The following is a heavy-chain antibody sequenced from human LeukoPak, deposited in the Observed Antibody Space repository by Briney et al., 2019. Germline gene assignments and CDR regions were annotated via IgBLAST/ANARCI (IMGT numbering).Heavy chain of an antibody. Sequence: AGGSLRLSCAASGFTFSSYSMSWVRQAPGKGLEWVSSISSSSSYIYQADSVKGRFTISRDNAKNSLYLQMNSLRAEDTAVYYCANKMGDYYDSSGYFLDWGQGTLVTVSS. V-gene: IGHV3-21*01. D-gene: IGHD3-22*01. CDR3: ANKMGDYYDSSGYFLD. CDR2: ISSSSSYI. CDR1: GFTFSSYS. J-gene: IGHJ4*02.